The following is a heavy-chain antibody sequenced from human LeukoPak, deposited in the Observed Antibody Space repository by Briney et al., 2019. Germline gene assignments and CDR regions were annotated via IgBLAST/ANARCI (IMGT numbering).Heavy chain of an antibody. D-gene: IGHD3-10*01. CDR1: SGSISRSDYY. V-gene: IGHV4-39*07. J-gene: IGHJ4*02. CDR3: AGNYYGSGSYYSEDRY. Sequence: SETLSLTCTVSSGSISRSDYYWGWIRQPPGKGLEWIGSMYYSGSTYYNPSLKSRVTISVDTSKNQFSLKLSSVTAADTAVYYCAGNYYGSGSYYSEDRYWGQGTLVTVSS. CDR2: MYYSGST.